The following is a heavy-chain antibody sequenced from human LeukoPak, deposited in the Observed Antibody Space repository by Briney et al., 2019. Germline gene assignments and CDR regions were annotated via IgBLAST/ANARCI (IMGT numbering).Heavy chain of an antibody. J-gene: IGHJ6*02. D-gene: IGHD3-22*01. V-gene: IGHV4-39*01. CDR3: ARAAPYYDSSGRVYYGMDV. CDR2: IYYSGST. Sequence: PSETLSLTCTVSGGSISSSNYYWGWIRQPPGKGLEWIGSIYYSGSTYSNPSLKSRVTISVDTSKNQFSLKLSSVTAADTAVYYCARAAPYYDSSGRVYYGMDVWGQGTTVTVSS. CDR1: GGSISSSNYY.